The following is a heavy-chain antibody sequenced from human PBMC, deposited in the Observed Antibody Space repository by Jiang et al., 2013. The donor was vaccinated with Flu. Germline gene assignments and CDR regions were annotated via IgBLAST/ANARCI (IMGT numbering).Heavy chain of an antibody. CDR2: ISSSSGTI. V-gene: IGHV3-48*04. J-gene: IGHJ4*02. Sequence: YISSSSGTINYADSLKGRFTISRDNAKNSLYLQMNSPRAEDTAVYYCARGVGYSYGTFDYWGQGTLVTVSS. CDR3: ARGVGYSYGTFDY. D-gene: IGHD5-18*01.